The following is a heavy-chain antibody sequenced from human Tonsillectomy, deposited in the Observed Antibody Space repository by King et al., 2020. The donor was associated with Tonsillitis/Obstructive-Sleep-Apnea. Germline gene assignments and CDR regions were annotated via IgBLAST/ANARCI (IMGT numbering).Heavy chain of an antibody. D-gene: IGHD4-17*01. CDR1: GGSFSGYY. V-gene: IGHV4-34*01. J-gene: IGHJ5*02. CDR3: ATCYYYGAYVLSGWFYP. CDR2: INHSGST. Sequence: HVQLQQWGAGLLKPSETLSLTCAVYGGSFSGYYWSWIRQPPGKGLEWIGEINHSGSTNYNPSLKSRVTISVDTSKNQFSLKLSSVTAADTAVYYCATCYYYGAYVLSGWFYPWGQGTLVTVSS.